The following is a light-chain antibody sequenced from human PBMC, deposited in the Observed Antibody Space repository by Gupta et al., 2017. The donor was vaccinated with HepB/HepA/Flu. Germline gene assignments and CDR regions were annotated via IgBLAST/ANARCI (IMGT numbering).Light chain of an antibody. J-gene: IGKJ4*01. V-gene: IGKV1-9*01. CDR1: QGIRSD. CDR3: QQLNSFPHT. CDR2: AAS. Sequence: DIQLTQSPSFLSASVGDRVTITCRASQGIRSDLAWYQQKPGKVPKLLIYAASTLQSGVPSRFSGSGSGTEFTLTISSLQPEDFATYYCQQLNSFPHTFGGGTKVEIK.